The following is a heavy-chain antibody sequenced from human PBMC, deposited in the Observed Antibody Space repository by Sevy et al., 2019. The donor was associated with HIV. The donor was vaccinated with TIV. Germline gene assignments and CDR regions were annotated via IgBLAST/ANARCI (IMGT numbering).Heavy chain of an antibody. CDR3: ARGTTLGSIFGVVIIPPFDY. CDR2: INAGNGNT. CDR1: GYTFTSYA. Sequence: ASVKVSCKASGYTFTSYAMHWVRQAPGQRLEWMGWINAGNGNTKYSQKFQGRVTITRDTSASTAYMELSSLRSEDTAVYYCARGTTLGSIFGVVIIPPFDYWGQGTLVTVSS. V-gene: IGHV1-3*01. J-gene: IGHJ4*02. D-gene: IGHD3-3*01.